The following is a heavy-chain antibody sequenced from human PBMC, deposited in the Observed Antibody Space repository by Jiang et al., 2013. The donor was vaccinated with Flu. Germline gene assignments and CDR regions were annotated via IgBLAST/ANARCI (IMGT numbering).Heavy chain of an antibody. CDR1: GGTFSSYT. D-gene: IGHD3-22*01. V-gene: IGHV1-69*04. CDR2: IIPILGIA. J-gene: IGHJ4*02. Sequence: GAEVKKPGSSVKVSCKASGGTFSSYTISWVRQAPGQGLEWMGRIIPILGIANYAQKFQGRVTITADKSTSTAYMELSSLRSEDTAVYYCARDNGDYYDSSGALYWGQGTLVTVSS. CDR3: ARDNGDYYDSSGALY.